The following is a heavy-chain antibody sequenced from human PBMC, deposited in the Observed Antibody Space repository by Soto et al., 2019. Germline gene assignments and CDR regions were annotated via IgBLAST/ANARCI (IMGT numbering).Heavy chain of an antibody. CDR3: ARHGDIVVVPAASNWFDP. CDR1: GGSISSYY. Sequence: SETLSLTCTVSGGSISSYYWSWIRQPPGKGLEWIGYIYYSGSTNYNPSLKSRVTISVDTSKNQFSLKLSSVTAADTAVYYCARHGDIVVVPAASNWFDPWGQGTLVTVSS. D-gene: IGHD2-2*01. J-gene: IGHJ5*02. CDR2: IYYSGST. V-gene: IGHV4-59*08.